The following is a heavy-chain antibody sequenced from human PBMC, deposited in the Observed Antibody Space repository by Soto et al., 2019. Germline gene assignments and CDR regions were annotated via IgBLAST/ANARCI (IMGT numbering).Heavy chain of an antibody. CDR3: GMDINALAYCVGDCTY. V-gene: IGHV3-53*01. CDR1: GFTVSSNY. Sequence: PGGSLRISCAASGFTVSSNYLSWVRQAPGKGLDLVSVIYSGGSTYYADSVKGRFTISRDNSKNTLYLQMNSLRAEDTAVYYCGMDINALAYCVGDCTYWGHGTLVNVSS. CDR2: IYSGGST. J-gene: IGHJ4*01. D-gene: IGHD2-21*02.